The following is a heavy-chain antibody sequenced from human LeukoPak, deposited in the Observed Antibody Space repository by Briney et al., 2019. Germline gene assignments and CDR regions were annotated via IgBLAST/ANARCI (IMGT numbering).Heavy chain of an antibody. Sequence: GGSLRLSCAASGFTFSNYAMSWVRQAPGKGLEWVSAISGSGGSTYYADSVKGRFTISRDNSKNTLYLQMNSLRAEDTAVYYCAKGSADYLPIIYYFDYWGQGTLVTVSS. D-gene: IGHD3-10*01. CDR2: ISGSGGST. V-gene: IGHV3-23*01. J-gene: IGHJ4*02. CDR3: AKGSADYLPIIYYFDY. CDR1: GFTFSNYA.